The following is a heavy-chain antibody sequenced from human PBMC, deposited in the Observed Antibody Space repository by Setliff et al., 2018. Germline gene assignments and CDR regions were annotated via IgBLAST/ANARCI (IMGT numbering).Heavy chain of an antibody. CDR1: KYIFMKYH. D-gene: IGHD3-16*01. J-gene: IGHJ3*02. CDR2: VNTKTGTP. CDR3: TTDQDAPSYYDDEDVFDM. V-gene: IGHV7-4-1*02. Sequence: ASVKVSCKASKYIFMKYHINWVRLAPGQGLEWMGRVNTKTGTPTYAQVFAGRFVFSLDTSVTTAFLEIRSLKSEDTAIYYCTTDQDAPSYYDDEDVFDMWGQGTGVTVSS.